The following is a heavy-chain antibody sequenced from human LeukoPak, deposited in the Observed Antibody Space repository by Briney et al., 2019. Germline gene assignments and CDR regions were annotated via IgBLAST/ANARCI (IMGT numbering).Heavy chain of an antibody. Sequence: ETLSLTCTLSGGSISIYYWSWIRHPPEEGLEWIGYIFYSGSQNYNTPPKSRVPLSVATSKAQFPRKLSSVAAGDQPRISLGSLVSPGGKNWFDPWGQGALVTVSS. CDR3: GSLVSPGGKNWFDP. CDR1: GGSISIYY. V-gene: IGHV4-59*01. D-gene: IGHD2-21*01. J-gene: IGHJ5*02. CDR2: IFYSGSQ.